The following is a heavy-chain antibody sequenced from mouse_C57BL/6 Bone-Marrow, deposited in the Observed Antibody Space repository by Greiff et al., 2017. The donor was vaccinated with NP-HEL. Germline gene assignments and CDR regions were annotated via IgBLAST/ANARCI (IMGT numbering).Heavy chain of an antibody. CDR3: ARKGNPAWFAY. J-gene: IGHJ3*01. CDR2: INPYNDGT. Sequence: VQLQQSGPELVKPGASVKMSCKASGYTFTSYVMHWVKQKPGQGLEWIGYINPYNDGTKYNEKFKGKATLTSDKSSSTAYMELSSLTSEDSAVYYCARKGNPAWFAYWGQGTLVTVSA. V-gene: IGHV1-14*01. CDR1: GYTFTSYV.